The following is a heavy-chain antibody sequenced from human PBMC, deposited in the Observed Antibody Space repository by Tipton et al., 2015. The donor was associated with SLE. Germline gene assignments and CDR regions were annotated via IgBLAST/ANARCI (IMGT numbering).Heavy chain of an antibody. D-gene: IGHD3-10*01. J-gene: IGHJ4*02. CDR1: GFTFSSYA. CDR3: AKRGRFMVQGAHFDY. CDR2: VSGSGGST. V-gene: IGHV3-23*01. Sequence: SLRLSCAASGFTFSSYAMSWLRQAPGKGREWVSAVSGSGGSTYYAESGKGRFTLSRDNSTNTLYLQMNSPRAEDTAVYYCAKRGRFMVQGAHFDYWGQGTLVTVSS.